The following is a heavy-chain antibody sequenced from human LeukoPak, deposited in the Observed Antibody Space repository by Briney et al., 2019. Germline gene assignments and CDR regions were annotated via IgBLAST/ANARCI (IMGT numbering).Heavy chain of an antibody. D-gene: IGHD5-18*01. CDR2: IYPGDSDT. CDR1: GYSFTSYW. V-gene: IGHV5-51*01. CDR3: ARPASKDTAMVEFDY. J-gene: IGHJ4*02. Sequence: GESLKISCKGSGYSFTSYWIGWVRQVPGKGLEWMGIIYPGDSDTRYSPSFQGQVTISADKSISTAYLQWSSLKASDTAMYYCARPASKDTAMVEFDYWGQGTLVTVSS.